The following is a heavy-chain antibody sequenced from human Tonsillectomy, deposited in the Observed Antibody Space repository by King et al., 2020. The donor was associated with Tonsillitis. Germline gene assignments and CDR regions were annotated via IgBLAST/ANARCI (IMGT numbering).Heavy chain of an antibody. V-gene: IGHV3-30*03. CDR1: AFTFTSYG. CDR2: ISYDGSIT. CDR3: ATACDGGDCYSNY. Sequence: VQLVESGGGVVQPGRSLRLSCSASAFTFTSYGMHWVRQAPGTGLEWVAFISYDGSITYYADSVKGRFTISRDNSKNTLFLQLNSLRPEATAVYYCATACDGGDCYSNYWGQGTLVTVSS. J-gene: IGHJ4*02. D-gene: IGHD2-21*02.